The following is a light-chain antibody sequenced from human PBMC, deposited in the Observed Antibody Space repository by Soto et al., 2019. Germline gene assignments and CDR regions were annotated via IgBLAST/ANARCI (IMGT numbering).Light chain of an antibody. V-gene: IGKV1-5*03. CDR3: QQYTTSSRT. CDR1: QSISTW. CDR2: KAS. Sequence: DIQMTQSPSTLSASVGDRVTITCRASQSISTWLAWYQQKPGKAPKILIYKASSLESGVPSRFSGSGSGTEFTLTISSLQPDDFATYYCQQYTTSSRTFGQGTKLEIK. J-gene: IGKJ2*01.